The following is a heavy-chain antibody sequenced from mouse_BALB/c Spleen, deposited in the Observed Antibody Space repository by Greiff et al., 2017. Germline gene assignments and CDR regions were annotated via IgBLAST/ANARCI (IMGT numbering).Heavy chain of an antibody. J-gene: IGHJ4*01. D-gene: IGHD1-1*02. V-gene: IGHV3-6*02. CDR2: ISYDGSN. CDR1: GYSITSGYY. Sequence: VQLKESGPGLVKPSQSLSLTCSVTGYSITSGYYWNWIRQFPGNKLEWMGYISYDGSNNYNPSLKNRISITRDTSKNQFFLKLNSVTTEDTATYYCARGWPYAMDYWGQGTPVTVSS. CDR3: ARGWPYAMDY.